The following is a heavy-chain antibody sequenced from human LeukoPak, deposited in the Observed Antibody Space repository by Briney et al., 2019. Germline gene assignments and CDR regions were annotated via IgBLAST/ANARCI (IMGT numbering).Heavy chain of an antibody. V-gene: IGHV3-20*04. CDR1: GFTFDDYG. J-gene: IGHJ3*02. CDR3: ARDVGISGSPSI. Sequence: PGGSLRLSCAASGFTFDDYGMSWVRQAPGKGLELDSGINWNGGSTGYADSVKGRFTISRDNAKNSLYLQMNSLRAEDTALYYCARDVGISGSPSIWGQGTMVTVSS. CDR2: INWNGGST. D-gene: IGHD1-26*01.